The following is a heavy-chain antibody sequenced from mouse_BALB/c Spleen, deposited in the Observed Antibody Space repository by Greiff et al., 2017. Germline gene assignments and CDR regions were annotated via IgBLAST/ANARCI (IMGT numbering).Heavy chain of an antibody. CDR1: GFNIKDPY. D-gene: IGHD4-1*01. Sequence: EVQLQQSGAELVKPGASVKLSCTASGFNIKDPYMHGGKKRPEQGLGWMGRIDPANGNTKYDPKFQGKATITADTSSNTAYLQLSSLTSEDTAVYYCARTGAFAYWGQGTLVTVSA. J-gene: IGHJ3*01. CDR3: ARTGAFAY. CDR2: IDPANGNT. V-gene: IGHV14-3*02.